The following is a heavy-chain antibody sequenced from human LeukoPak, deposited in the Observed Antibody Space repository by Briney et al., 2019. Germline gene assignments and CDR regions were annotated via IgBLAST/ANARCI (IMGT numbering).Heavy chain of an antibody. CDR1: GYTFTSYG. V-gene: IGHV1-18*01. J-gene: IGHJ6*02. Sequence: ASVKVPCKASGYTFTSYGISWVRQAPGQGLEWMGWISAYNGNTNYAQKLQGRVTMTTDTSTSAAYMELRSLRSDDTAVYYCARLGYCSSTSCYDDYYYYYGMDVWGQGTTVTVSS. D-gene: IGHD2-2*01. CDR3: ARLGYCSSTSCYDDYYYYYGMDV. CDR2: ISAYNGNT.